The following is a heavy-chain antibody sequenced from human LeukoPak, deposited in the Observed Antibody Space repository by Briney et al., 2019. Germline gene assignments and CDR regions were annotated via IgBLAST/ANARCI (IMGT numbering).Heavy chain of an antibody. CDR1: GFTFSTYY. J-gene: IGHJ4*02. V-gene: IGHV3-7*03. Sequence: GGSLRLSCAASGFTFSTYYMSWVRQAPGTGLEWVANINQDGSEKYFVDSVKGRFTISRDNAKNSLYLQMNSLRAEDTAVYYCARRAGAYSHPYDYWGQGTLVTVSS. CDR3: ARRAGAYSHPYDY. D-gene: IGHD4/OR15-4a*01. CDR2: INQDGSEK.